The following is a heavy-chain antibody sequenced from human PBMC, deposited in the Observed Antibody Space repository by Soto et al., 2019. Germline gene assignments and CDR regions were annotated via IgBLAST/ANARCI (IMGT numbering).Heavy chain of an antibody. J-gene: IGHJ4*02. CDR1: GFTFSSYA. CDR3: AAPRRGCSGGSCYRLDY. CDR2: ISGSGGST. Sequence: EVQLLVSGGGLVQPGGSLRLSCAASGFTFSSYAMSWVRQAPGKGLEWVSAISGSGGSTYYADSVKGRFTISRDNSKNPLYLQMNGVRAEDTAVYYWAAPRRGCSGGSCYRLDYWGQGTLVTVSS. D-gene: IGHD2-15*01. V-gene: IGHV3-23*01.